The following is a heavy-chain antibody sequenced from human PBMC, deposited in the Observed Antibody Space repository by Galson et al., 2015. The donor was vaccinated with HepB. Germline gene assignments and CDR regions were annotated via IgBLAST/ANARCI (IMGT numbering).Heavy chain of an antibody. V-gene: IGHV3-30*04. CDR3: ARDSSTWLQSEWGIGGMDV. J-gene: IGHJ6*02. Sequence: SLRLSCAASGFTFSSYAMHWVRQAPGKGLEWVAVISYDGSNKYYADSVKGRFTISRDNSKDTLYLQMNSLRAEDTAVYYCARDSSTWLQSEWGIGGMDVWGQGTTVTVSS. CDR1: GFTFSSYA. CDR2: ISYDGSNK. D-gene: IGHD5-24*01.